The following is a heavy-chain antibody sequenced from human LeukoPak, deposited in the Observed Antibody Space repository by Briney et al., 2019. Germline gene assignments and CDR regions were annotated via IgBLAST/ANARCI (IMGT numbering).Heavy chain of an antibody. CDR3: ARVGGYCSSWYLGY. J-gene: IGHJ4*02. CDR2: IYYTGST. CDR1: GGSISSYY. V-gene: IGHV4-59*01. D-gene: IGHD6-19*01. Sequence: SETLSLTCTASGGSISSYYWSWLRQPPGQGLEGIGFIYYTGSTTYNSSLKSRVTISVDTSKNQFYLKLSSVTPADTAVYYCARVGGYCSSWYLGYWGQGTLVTVSS.